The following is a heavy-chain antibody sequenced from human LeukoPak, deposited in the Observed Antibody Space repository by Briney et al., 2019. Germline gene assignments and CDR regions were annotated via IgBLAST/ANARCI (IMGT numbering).Heavy chain of an antibody. J-gene: IGHJ4*02. CDR1: GGSISSGGYS. Sequence: PSQTLSLTCAVSGGSISSGGYSWSWIRQPPGKGLEWIGYIYYSGSTYYNPSLKSRVTISVDTSKNQFSLKLSSVTAADTAVYYCAREVGATNFDYWGQGTLVTVSS. CDR2: IYYSGST. D-gene: IGHD1-26*01. V-gene: IGHV4-30-2*05. CDR3: AREVGATNFDY.